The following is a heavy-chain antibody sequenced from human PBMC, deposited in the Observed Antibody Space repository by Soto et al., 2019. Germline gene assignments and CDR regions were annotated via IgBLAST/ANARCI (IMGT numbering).Heavy chain of an antibody. CDR3: ARDLSWGSNWYYYMDV. J-gene: IGHJ6*03. V-gene: IGHV3-48*01. D-gene: IGHD7-27*01. CDR2: ISSSSSVI. Sequence: EVQLVESGGGLVQPGGSLRLSCATSGFILSDCAMNLVRQAPGKGLEWVSYISSSSSVIDYADSVKGRFTVSRDNARNSLYLQMNILRAEDTAVYYCARDLSWGSNWYYYMDVWGKGTTVTVSS. CDR1: GFILSDCA.